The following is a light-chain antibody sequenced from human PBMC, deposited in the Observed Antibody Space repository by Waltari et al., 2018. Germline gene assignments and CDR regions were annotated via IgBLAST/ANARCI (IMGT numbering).Light chain of an antibody. CDR1: NSTLGGHF. V-gene: IGLV1-44*01. CDR3: AVWDDSLGGV. J-gene: IGLJ3*02. Sequence: QSVLTQPPSVSGTPGQRVTISCFGSNSTLGGHFVNWYQQLPGKAPKLLIYNDNQGPSGVPDRFSASKSGTSAALAITGLQSEDEADYYCAVWDDSLGGVFGGGTKLTVL. CDR2: NDN.